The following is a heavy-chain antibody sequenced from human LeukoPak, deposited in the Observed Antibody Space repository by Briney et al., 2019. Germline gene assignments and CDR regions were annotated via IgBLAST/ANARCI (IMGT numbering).Heavy chain of an antibody. V-gene: IGHV4-61*02. Sequence: SETLSLTCTVSGGSISSGSYYWSWIRQPAGKGLEWIRRIYTSGSTNYNPSLKSQVTISVDTSKNQFSLKLSSVTAADTAVYYCARDIGVRGEGNWFDPWGQGTLVTVSS. D-gene: IGHD3-10*01. CDR1: GGSISSGSYY. J-gene: IGHJ5*02. CDR3: ARDIGVRGEGNWFDP. CDR2: IYTSGST.